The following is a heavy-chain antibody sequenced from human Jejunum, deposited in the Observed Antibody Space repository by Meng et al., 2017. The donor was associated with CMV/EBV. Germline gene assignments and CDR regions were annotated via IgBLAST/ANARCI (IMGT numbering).Heavy chain of an antibody. V-gene: IGHV3-48*04. J-gene: IGHJ4*02. CDR3: AREGCTSSTCYPLSDVYL. CDR2: ISRSSDTM. Sequence: FSTYSMNWVRQAPGKGLEWISFISRSSDTMYYADSVKGRFTTSRDNAKNSLYLQMNSLRAEDTAVYYCAREGCTSSTCYPLSDVYLWGQGTLVTVSS. CDR1: FSTYS. D-gene: IGHD2-2*01.